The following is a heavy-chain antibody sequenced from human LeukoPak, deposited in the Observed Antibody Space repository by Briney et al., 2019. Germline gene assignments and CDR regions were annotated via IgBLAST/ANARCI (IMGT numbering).Heavy chain of an antibody. D-gene: IGHD2-21*02. CDR2: IHSSGNT. V-gene: IGHV4-4*07. CDR3: ARTTAHWYFDL. Sequence: SETLSLTCTVSGGSISSYYWSWIRIRQPAGKGLEWIGRIHSSGNTNYNPSLKGRVTMSVDTSENQFSLSLTSVTAADTAVYYCARTTAHWYFDLWGRGTLVSVSS. J-gene: IGHJ2*01. CDR1: GGSISSYY.